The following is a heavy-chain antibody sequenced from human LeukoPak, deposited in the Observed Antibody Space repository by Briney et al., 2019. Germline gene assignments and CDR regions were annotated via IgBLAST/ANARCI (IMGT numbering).Heavy chain of an antibody. CDR1: GFTFSSYA. Sequence: GGSLGLSCAASGFTFSSYAMSWVRQAPGKGLEWVSGLSSSGANIYYADSVMGRSTISRDNSKNTLYLQLNSLRTEDTAVYYCAKESSSAWSNFDCWGQGTLVTVSS. CDR2: LSSSGANI. CDR3: AKESSSAWSNFDC. V-gene: IGHV3-23*01. J-gene: IGHJ4*02. D-gene: IGHD6-19*01.